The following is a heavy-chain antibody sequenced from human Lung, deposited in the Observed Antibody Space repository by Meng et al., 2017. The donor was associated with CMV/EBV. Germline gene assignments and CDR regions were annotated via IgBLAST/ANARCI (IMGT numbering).Heavy chain of an antibody. J-gene: IGHJ4*01. CDR1: GFTFSSYE. V-gene: IGHV3-48*03. CDR3: ARSAMDYNPYFDY. Sequence: GESXKISCAASGFTFSSYEMNWVRQAPGKGLEWVSYISNSGITTYYADSVKGRFTISRDNAKNSLFLQINSLRAEDTAVYYCARSAMDYNPYFDYWGHGALITVSS. D-gene: IGHD1-1*01. CDR2: ISNSGITT.